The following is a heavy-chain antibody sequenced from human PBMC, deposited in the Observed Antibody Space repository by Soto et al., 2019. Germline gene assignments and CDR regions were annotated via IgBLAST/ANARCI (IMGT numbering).Heavy chain of an antibody. V-gene: IGHV6-1*01. CDR1: GDSVSSNTAA. Sequence: QVQLQQSGPRLVKPSQTLSLTCAISGDSVSSNTAAWSWIRQSPSRGLEWLGRIYYRSRWSSAYARVLQSRIIITPARSMSQGSLQLPSVTSEDSAIDYCARESPCNWNDAAPCFDCWGQGILVTVSS. D-gene: IGHD1-1*01. CDR3: ARESPCNWNDAAPCFDC. J-gene: IGHJ4*02. CDR2: IYYRSRWSS.